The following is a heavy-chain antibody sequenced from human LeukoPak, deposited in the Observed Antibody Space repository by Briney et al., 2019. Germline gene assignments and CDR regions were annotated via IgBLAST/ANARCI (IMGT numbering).Heavy chain of an antibody. D-gene: IGHD3-22*01. CDR1: GGSISSYY. CDR2: IYYSGST. J-gene: IGHJ4*02. Sequence: SETLSLTCTDSGGSISSYYWSWIRQPPGKGLEWIGYIYYSGSTNYNPSLKSRVTISVDTSKNQFSLKLSSVTAADTAVYYCARDTTYYYDSSGFDYWGQGTLVTVSS. CDR3: ARDTTYYYDSSGFDY. V-gene: IGHV4-59*01.